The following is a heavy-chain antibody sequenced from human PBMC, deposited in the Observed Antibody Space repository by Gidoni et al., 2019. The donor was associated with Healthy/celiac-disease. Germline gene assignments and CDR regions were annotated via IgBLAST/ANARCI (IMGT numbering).Heavy chain of an antibody. Sequence: QVQLVESGGGVVQPGRSLRLSCAASGFTFSSYGMHWVRQAPGKGLEWVAVIWYDGSNKYYADSVKGRFTISRDNSKNTLYLQMNSLRAEDTAVYYCARAGNLVGYSYGYVDYWGQGTLVTVSS. CDR1: GFTFSSYG. V-gene: IGHV3-33*01. CDR2: IWYDGSNK. D-gene: IGHD5-18*01. J-gene: IGHJ4*02. CDR3: ARAGNLVGYSYGYVDY.